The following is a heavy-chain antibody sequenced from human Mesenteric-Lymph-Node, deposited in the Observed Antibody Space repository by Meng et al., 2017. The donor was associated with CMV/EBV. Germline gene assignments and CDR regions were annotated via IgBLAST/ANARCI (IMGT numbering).Heavy chain of an antibody. CDR2: IKSNIDGGTI. CDR1: GLTFSGAW. CDR3: GFGSGFASGNSYAGT. D-gene: IGHD3-10*01. V-gene: IGHV3-15*01. Sequence: GESLKISCVTSGLTFSGAWMHWVRQGPGKGLEWVGRIKSNIDGGTIDYAAPVKGRFTISRDDSKDTLYLEMNSLKIEDTGVYHCGFGSGFASGNSYAGTWGQGALVTVSS. J-gene: IGHJ5*02.